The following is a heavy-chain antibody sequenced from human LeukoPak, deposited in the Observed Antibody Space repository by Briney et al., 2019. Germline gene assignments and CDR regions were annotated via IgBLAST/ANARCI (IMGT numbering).Heavy chain of an antibody. Sequence: ASVKVSCKASGYTFTGYYMHWVRQAPGQGLEWMGWINPNSGGTNYAQKFQGRVTMTRDTSISTAYMELSRLRSDDTAVYYCARVSTPRAPPDSYWGQGTLVTVSS. CDR2: INPNSGGT. D-gene: IGHD4-23*01. J-gene: IGHJ4*02. CDR3: ARVSTPRAPPDSY. V-gene: IGHV1-2*02. CDR1: GYTFTGYY.